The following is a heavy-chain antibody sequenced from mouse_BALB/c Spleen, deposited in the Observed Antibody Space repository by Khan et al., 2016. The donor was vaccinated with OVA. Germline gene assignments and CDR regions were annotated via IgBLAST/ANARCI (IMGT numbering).Heavy chain of an antibody. D-gene: IGHD2-14*01. Sequence: QVQLQQSGAELMKPGASVKISCKATGYTFSSYWIEWVKQRPGHGLEWIGEILPGSGSTNYNEKVTGKATFTAETSSNTAYMQLSSLTSEDSAVYYCARGAGTTDGMDYLGQGTSVTVSS. V-gene: IGHV1-9*01. CDR1: GYTFSSYW. CDR2: ILPGSGST. CDR3: ARGAGTTDGMDY. J-gene: IGHJ4*01.